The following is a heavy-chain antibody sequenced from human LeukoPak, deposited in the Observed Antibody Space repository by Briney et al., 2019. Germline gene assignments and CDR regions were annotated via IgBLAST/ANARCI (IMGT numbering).Heavy chain of an antibody. V-gene: IGHV4-39*07. J-gene: IGHJ4*02. CDR1: GDSISSSNCY. CDR2: INHSGST. D-gene: IGHD3-16*02. CDR3: ARGFYLNY. Sequence: SETLSLTCTVSGDSISSSNCYWGWIRQPPGKGLEWIGEINHSGSTNYNPSLKSRVTISVDTSKNQFSLKLSSVTAADTAVYYCARGFYLNYWGQGTLVTVSS.